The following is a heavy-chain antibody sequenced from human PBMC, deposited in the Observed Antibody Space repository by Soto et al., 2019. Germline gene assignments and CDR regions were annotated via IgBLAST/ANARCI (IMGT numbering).Heavy chain of an antibody. V-gene: IGHV1-2*04. CDR3: ARVNGSGSPNAFDI. Sequence: QVQLVQSGAEVKKPGASVKVSCKASGCTFTGYYMHWVRQAPGQGLEWMGWINPNSGGTNYAQKFQGWVTMTSDTSFSTVYMELSRLRSEDTAVYYCARVNGSGSPNAFDIWGQGTMVTVSS. CDR1: GCTFTGYY. CDR2: INPNSGGT. J-gene: IGHJ3*02. D-gene: IGHD3-10*01.